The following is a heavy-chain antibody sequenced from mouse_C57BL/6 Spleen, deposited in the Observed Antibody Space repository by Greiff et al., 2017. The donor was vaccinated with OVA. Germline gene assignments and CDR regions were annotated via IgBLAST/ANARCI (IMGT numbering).Heavy chain of an antibody. D-gene: IGHD1-3*01. J-gene: IGHJ4*01. CDR1: GFTFTDYY. V-gene: IGHV7-3*01. CDR3: ARWDNGYAMDY. CDR2: IRNKANGYTT. Sequence: EVQLVESGGGLVQPGGFLSLSCAASGFTFTDYYMSWVRQPPGKALEWLGFIRNKANGYTTEYSASVKGRFTISRDNSQSILYLQMNALRAEDSATYYCARWDNGYAMDYWGQGTSVTVSS.